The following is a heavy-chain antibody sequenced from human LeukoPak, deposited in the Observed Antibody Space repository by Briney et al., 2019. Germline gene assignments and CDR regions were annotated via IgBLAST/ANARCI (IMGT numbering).Heavy chain of an antibody. D-gene: IGHD6-13*01. J-gene: IGHJ4*02. Sequence: ASVKASCKAPGGTFSSYAISWVRQAPGQGLEWMGRIIPIFGTANYARKFQGRVTITTDESTSTAYMELSSLRSEDTAAYYCASHSSSWRYYFDYWGQGTLVTVSS. CDR1: GGTFSSYA. CDR3: ASHSSSWRYYFDY. V-gene: IGHV1-69*05. CDR2: IIPIFGTA.